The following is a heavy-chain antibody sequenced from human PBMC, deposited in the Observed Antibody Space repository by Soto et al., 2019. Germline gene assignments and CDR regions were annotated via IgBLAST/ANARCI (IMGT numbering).Heavy chain of an antibody. D-gene: IGHD3-3*01. Sequence: SETLSLTCTVSGGSISSGDSYWSWIRQPPGKGLAWIGYIYYSGSTYYNPSLKSRVTISVDTSKNQFSLKLSSVTAADTAVYYCARGYYEFWSGYAPYNWFDPWGQGTLVTVSS. CDR2: IYYSGST. V-gene: IGHV4-30-4*01. CDR3: ARGYYEFWSGYAPYNWFDP. CDR1: GGSISSGDSY. J-gene: IGHJ5*02.